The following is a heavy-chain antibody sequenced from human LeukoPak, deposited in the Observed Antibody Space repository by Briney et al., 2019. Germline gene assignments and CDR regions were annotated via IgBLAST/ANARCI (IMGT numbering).Heavy chain of an antibody. CDR2: ISYSAST. Sequence: SETLSLTCSVSGGSISSRSYYWGWIRHPPGKGLEWIGSISYSASTYYNPSLKSRVTISVDTSKNQFSLKLSSVTAADTALYYCARQRWSVHNWFDPWGQGTLVTVSS. CDR1: GGSISSRSYY. J-gene: IGHJ5*02. D-gene: IGHD4-23*01. CDR3: ARQRWSVHNWFDP. V-gene: IGHV4-39*01.